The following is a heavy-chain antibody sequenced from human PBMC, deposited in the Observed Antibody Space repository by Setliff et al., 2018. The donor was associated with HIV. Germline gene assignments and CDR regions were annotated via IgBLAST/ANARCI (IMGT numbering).Heavy chain of an antibody. CDR1: GGPLSGHY. V-gene: IGHV4-34*01. Sequence: ASETLSLTCAVYGGPLSGHYWSWIRQPPGQGLEWIGETSHSGKTNYNPSLKSRVTISVDTSKNRFSLKLTSVTAADTAVYYCVTSSSWSSRLNFWGPGMLVTVSS. J-gene: IGHJ4*02. CDR3: VTSSSWSSRLNF. CDR2: TSHSGKT. D-gene: IGHD2-2*01.